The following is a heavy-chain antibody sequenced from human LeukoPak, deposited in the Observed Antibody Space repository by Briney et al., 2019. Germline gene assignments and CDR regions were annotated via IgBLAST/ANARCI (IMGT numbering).Heavy chain of an antibody. Sequence: PSQTLSLTCTVSGGSISSGGYYWSWIRQHPGKGLEWFGYIYYSGSTYYNPSLKSRVTISVDTSKNQFSLKLSSVTAADTAVYYCARIQIGVGSRNFDYWGQGTLVTVSS. J-gene: IGHJ4*02. D-gene: IGHD1-26*01. CDR3: ARIQIGVGSRNFDY. CDR1: GGSISSGGYY. CDR2: IYYSGST. V-gene: IGHV4-31*03.